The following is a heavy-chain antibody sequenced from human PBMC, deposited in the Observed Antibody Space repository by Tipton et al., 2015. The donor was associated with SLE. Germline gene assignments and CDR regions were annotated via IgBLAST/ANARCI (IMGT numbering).Heavy chain of an antibody. Sequence: TLSLTCTVSVGSLNNHFCSWIRQSAGKGLEWIGRVSPSGGTNYNPSLKSRVTMSVDTSKNQFSLNLSSLTAADTAVYYCVRDKWGEYYPSTGYFWSFDPWGQGILVTVSS. CDR1: VGSLNNHF. CDR2: VSPSGGT. J-gene: IGHJ5*02. CDR3: VRDKWGEYYPSTGYFWSFDP. D-gene: IGHD3-9*01. V-gene: IGHV4-4*07.